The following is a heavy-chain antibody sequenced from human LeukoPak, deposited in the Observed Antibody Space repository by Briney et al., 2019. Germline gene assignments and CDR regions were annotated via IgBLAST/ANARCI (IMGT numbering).Heavy chain of an antibody. CDR3: ARGPARYGGNYWFDP. V-gene: IGHV4-39*07. D-gene: IGHD4-23*01. CDR2: IYHSGST. J-gene: IGHJ5*02. CDR1: GDSISSSSYY. Sequence: SETLSLTCTVSGDSISSSSYYWGWIRQPPGKGLEWIGEIYHSGSTNYNPSLKSRVTISVDKSKNQFSLKLSSVTAADTAVYYCARGPARYGGNYWFDPWGQGTLVTVSS.